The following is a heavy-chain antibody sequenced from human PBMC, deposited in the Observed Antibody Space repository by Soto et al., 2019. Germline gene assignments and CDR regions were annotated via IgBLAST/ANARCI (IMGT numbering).Heavy chain of an antibody. D-gene: IGHD1-7*01. V-gene: IGHV3-53*01. CDR2: IYSGESA. J-gene: IGHJ4*02. CDR3: VRGGELLDY. Sequence: DVQLVESGGGLIQPGGSLRLSCAAYGFSVHNKYMTWVRQAPGKGLEWVSVIYSGESAYYADSVKGRFTISRDNSKNTIYLKMNSLRAEETAVYYCVRGGELLDYWGQGTLVTVSS. CDR1: GFSVHNKY.